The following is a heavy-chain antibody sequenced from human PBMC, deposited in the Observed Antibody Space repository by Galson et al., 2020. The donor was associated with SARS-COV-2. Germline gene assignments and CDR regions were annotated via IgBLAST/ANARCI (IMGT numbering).Heavy chain of an antibody. CDR2: ISYDGTIR. CDR3: ARETDEHTSSWYDN. J-gene: IGHJ4*02. Sequence: GGSLRISCAASGFTFSSSAMHWVRQAPGKGLEWVAIISYDGTIRYKSDSVKGRFTISRDISKNTLYLQMNRLRPEDTVVYYCARETDEHTSSWYDNWGQGALVTVSP. CDR1: GFTFSSSA. D-gene: IGHD5-12*01. V-gene: IGHV3-30*04.